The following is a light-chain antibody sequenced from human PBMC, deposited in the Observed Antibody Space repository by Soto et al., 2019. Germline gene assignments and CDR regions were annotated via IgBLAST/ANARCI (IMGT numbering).Light chain of an antibody. V-gene: IGKV1-33*01. CDR3: QQYDDLPLT. J-gene: IGKJ3*01. CDR1: QDISKY. CDR2: DAS. Sequence: DIQMTQSPSSLSASVGDRVTITCQATQDISKYLNWYQQRPGKAPRLLIYDASNLETGVPSRFSGSGSGTDFTFTISSLQPEDIATYYCQQYDDLPLTFGPGTKVDIK.